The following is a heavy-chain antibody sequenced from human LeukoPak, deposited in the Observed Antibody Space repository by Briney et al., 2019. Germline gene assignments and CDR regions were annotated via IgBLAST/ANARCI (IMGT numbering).Heavy chain of an antibody. D-gene: IGHD1-26*01. CDR1: GGSFSGYY. CDR2: INHSGST. V-gene: IGHV4-34*01. Sequence: SETLSLTCAVYGGSFSGYYWSWIRQPPGKGLEWIGEINHSGSTNYNPSLKSRVTISVDTSKNQFSLKLSSVTAADTAVYYCARSALLRYNWFDRWGQGTLVTVSS. CDR3: ARSALLRYNWFDR. J-gene: IGHJ5*02.